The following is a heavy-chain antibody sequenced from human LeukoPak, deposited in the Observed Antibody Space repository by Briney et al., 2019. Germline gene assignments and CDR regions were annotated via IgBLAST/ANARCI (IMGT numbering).Heavy chain of an antibody. D-gene: IGHD2-2*01. V-gene: IGHV3-66*01. CDR1: GFTVSSHY. Sequence: GGSLRLSCAASGFTVSSHYMSWVRQAPGKGLEWVSVIYKDGSTYYAEFVKGRFIISRDSSKNTVFLQMTSLRAEDTAVYYCARGGVRDCSSSSCYHGWGQGTLVTVSS. CDR3: ARGGVRDCSSSSCYHG. J-gene: IGHJ4*02. CDR2: IYKDGST.